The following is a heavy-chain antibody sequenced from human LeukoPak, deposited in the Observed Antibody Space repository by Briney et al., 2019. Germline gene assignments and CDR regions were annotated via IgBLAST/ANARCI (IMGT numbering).Heavy chain of an antibody. V-gene: IGHV4-39*01. Sequence: SETLSLTCTVSGGSISSMSYYWGWIRQPPGKGLEWIGSIYYSGSAYYNPSLKSRVTIAVDTSKNQFSLKLSSVTAADTAVYYCARHCGYNYGYMHYWGQGTLVTVSS. CDR2: IYYSGSA. CDR3: ARHCGYNYGYMHY. D-gene: IGHD5-18*01. CDR1: GGSISSMSYY. J-gene: IGHJ4*02.